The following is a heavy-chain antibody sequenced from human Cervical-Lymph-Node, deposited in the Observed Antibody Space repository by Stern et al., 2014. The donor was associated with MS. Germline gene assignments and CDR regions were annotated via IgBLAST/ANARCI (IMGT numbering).Heavy chain of an antibody. D-gene: IGHD3-3*01. J-gene: IGHJ3*02. V-gene: IGHV1-46*01. CDR1: GYTFTSYY. CDR2: IKPSGGST. Sequence: QLVQSGAEVKKPGASVKVSCKASGYTFTSYYMHWVRQAPGQGLEWMGIIKPSGGSTSYAQKFQGRVTMTREPSTSTVYMELSSLRSEDTAVYYCASTIFGVVIKDRNAFDIWGQGTMVTVSS. CDR3: ASTIFGVVIKDRNAFDI.